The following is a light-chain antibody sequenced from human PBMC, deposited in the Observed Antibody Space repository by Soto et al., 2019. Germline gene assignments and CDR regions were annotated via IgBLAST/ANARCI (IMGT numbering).Light chain of an antibody. CDR3: QQYGRT. V-gene: IGKV3-20*01. CDR2: GAS. J-gene: IGKJ2*01. CDR1: QSVSSSY. Sequence: EIVLTQSPGTLSLSPGERATLSCRASQSVSSSYLAWYQQKPGQAPRLLIYGASSRATGIPDRFSGSGSGTDFTLTFSRLEPEDFAVYYCQQYGRTFGQGTKLEIK.